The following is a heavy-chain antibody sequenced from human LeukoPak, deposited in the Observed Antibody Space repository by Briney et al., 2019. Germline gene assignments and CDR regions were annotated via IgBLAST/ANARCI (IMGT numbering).Heavy chain of an antibody. V-gene: IGHV7-4-1*02. J-gene: IGHJ4*02. CDR1: GYTFTSYA. CDR2: INTNTGNP. D-gene: IGHD3-10*01. CDR3: AGTSYGSGSYYTDY. Sequence: ASVKVSCKASGYTFTSYAMNWVRQAPGQGLEWVGWINTNTGNPTYAQGFTGRFVFSLDTSVSTAYLQISSLKAEDTVVYYCAGTSYGSGSYYTDYRGQGTLVTVFS.